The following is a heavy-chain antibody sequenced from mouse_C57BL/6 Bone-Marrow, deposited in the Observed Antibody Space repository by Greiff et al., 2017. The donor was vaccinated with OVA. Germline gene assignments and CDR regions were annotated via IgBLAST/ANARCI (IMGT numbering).Heavy chain of an antibody. CDR2: ISSGGDYI. Sequence: EVKLVESGEGLVKPGGSLKLSCAASGFTFSSYAMSWVRQTPEKRLEWVAYISSGGDYIYYADTVKGRFTISIDNARNTLYLQMSSLKSEDTAMYYCTRGRGSWFAYWGQGTLVTVSA. V-gene: IGHV5-9-1*02. J-gene: IGHJ3*01. CDR1: GFTFSSYA. CDR3: TRGRGSWFAY.